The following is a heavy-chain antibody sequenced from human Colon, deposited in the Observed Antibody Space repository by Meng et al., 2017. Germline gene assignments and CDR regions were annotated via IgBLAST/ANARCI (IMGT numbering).Heavy chain of an antibody. CDR1: GFSFSNFA. D-gene: IGHD3-9*01. CDR2: ISSDGNNK. J-gene: IGHJ4*02. V-gene: IGHV3-30*15. Sequence: QVEVVESGGGVVQPGRSLRLSCAASGFSFSNFAFHWVRQAPGKGLEWVAAISSDGNNKQYADSVKGRFTISRDQSKNTLYLHGSSLRPEDTAVYYCARSGLTWASFHYWGQGTLVTASS. CDR3: ARSGLTWASFHY.